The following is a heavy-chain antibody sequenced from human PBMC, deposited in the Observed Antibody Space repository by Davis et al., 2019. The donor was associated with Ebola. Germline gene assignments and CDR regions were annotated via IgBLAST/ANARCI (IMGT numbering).Heavy chain of an antibody. Sequence: SETLSLTCTVSGGSISSSSYYWGWIRQSPGKGLEWIGSIYYSGSTYYNPSLKSRVTISVDTSKNQFSLKLSSVTAADTAVYYCARATLEPYNWFDPWGQGTLVTVSS. CDR1: GGSISSSSYY. CDR2: IYYSGST. V-gene: IGHV4-39*01. CDR3: ARATLEPYNWFDP. J-gene: IGHJ5*02. D-gene: IGHD1-1*01.